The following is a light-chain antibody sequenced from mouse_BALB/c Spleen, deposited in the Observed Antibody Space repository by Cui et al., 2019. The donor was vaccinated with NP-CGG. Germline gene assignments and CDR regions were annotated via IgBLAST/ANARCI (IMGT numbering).Light chain of an antibody. CDR1: TGTVTTSNY. Sequence: QAVGTQESALTTSPGDAVTLTCRSSTGTVTTSNYANWVQEKPDHLFTGLIGGTNNRVPGVPARFSGSLIGDKAALTITGAQTEDEAIYFCALWYSNHWVFGGGTKLTVL. CDR3: ALWYSNHWV. V-gene: IGLV1*01. CDR2: GTN. J-gene: IGLJ1*01.